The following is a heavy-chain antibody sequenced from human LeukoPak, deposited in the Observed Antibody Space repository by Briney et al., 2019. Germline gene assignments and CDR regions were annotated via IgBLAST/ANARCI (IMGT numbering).Heavy chain of an antibody. CDR1: GGSFSGYY. Sequence: PSETLSLTCAVYGGSFSGYYWSWIRQPPGKGLEWIGEINHSGSTNYSPSLKSRVTISVDTSKKQFSLKLSSVTAADTAVYYCASLLNVAGYSGYDSDYWGHGTLVTVSS. D-gene: IGHD5-12*01. CDR2: INHSGST. J-gene: IGHJ4*01. V-gene: IGHV4-34*01. CDR3: ASLLNVAGYSGYDSDY.